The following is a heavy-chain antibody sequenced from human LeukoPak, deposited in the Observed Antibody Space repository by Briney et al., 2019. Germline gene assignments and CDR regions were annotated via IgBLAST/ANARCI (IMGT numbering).Heavy chain of an antibody. J-gene: IGHJ4*02. CDR3: ARGMPFDY. Sequence: SGTLSLTCTVSGCTISSYYWSWIRQAPGKGLEWIGRIYTSGSTNYNPSLKSRVTISVDKSKNQCSLKLNSVTAADTAVYYCARGMPFDYWGQGTLVTVSS. CDR2: IYTSGST. V-gene: IGHV4-4*07. CDR1: GCTISSYY. D-gene: IGHD2-2*01.